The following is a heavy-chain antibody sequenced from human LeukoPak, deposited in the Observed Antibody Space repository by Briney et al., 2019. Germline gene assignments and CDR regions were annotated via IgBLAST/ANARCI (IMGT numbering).Heavy chain of an antibody. V-gene: IGHV3-30*02. CDR1: GFIFSNYD. Sequence: GGSLRLSCAASGFIFSNYDMHWVRQVPGKGLEWVAFIRFDGSNKYYTDPVKGRFTISRDNSKNTLYLQMNSLRAEDTAVYYCAIGPGGLFDYWGQGTLVTVSS. CDR2: IRFDGSNK. CDR3: AIGPGGLFDY. D-gene: IGHD4-23*01. J-gene: IGHJ4*02.